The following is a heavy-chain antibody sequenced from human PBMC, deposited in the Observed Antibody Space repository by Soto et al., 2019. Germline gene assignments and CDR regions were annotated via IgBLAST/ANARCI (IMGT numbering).Heavy chain of an antibody. Sequence: GSLRLSCAASGFTFSSYAMHWVRQAPGKGLEWVAVISYDGSNKYYTDSVKGRFTISRDNAKNSLYLQMKSLRDEDTAVYYCARGGFSSNWEKWFDSWGQGTLVTVSS. D-gene: IGHD6-13*01. CDR3: ARGGFSSNWEKWFDS. V-gene: IGHV3-30-3*01. J-gene: IGHJ5*01. CDR1: GFTFSSYA. CDR2: ISYDGSNK.